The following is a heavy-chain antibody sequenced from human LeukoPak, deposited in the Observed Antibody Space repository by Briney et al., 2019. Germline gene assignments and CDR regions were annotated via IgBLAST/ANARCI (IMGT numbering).Heavy chain of an antibody. CDR3: AKEHDYGVGYFDY. CDR1: GFIFRNYA. CDR2: ISGSGGST. J-gene: IGHJ4*02. V-gene: IGHV3-23*01. D-gene: IGHD4-17*01. Sequence: GGSLRLSCAASGFIFRNYAMSWVRQAPGKGLEWVSAISGSGGSTYYADSVEGRFTISRDNSKNTLYLQMNSLRAEDTAVYYCAKEHDYGVGYFDYWGQGTLVTVSS.